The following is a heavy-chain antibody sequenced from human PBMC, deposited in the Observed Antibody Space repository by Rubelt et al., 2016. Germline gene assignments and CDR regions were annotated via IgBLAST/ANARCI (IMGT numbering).Heavy chain of an antibody. J-gene: IGHJ4*02. Sequence: SYGMHWVRQAPGKGLEWVSAISGSGGSAYYADSVKGRFTISRDNSKNTLYLQMNSLRAEDTAVYYCAKIPGLRLVGVGYFDYWGQGTLVTVSS. CDR3: AKIPGLRLVGVGYFDY. V-gene: IGHV3-23*01. D-gene: IGHD3-16*01. CDR1: SYG. CDR2: ISGSGGSA.